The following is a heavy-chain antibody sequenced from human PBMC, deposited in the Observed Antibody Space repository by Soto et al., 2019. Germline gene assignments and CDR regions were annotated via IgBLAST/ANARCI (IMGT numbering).Heavy chain of an antibody. Sequence: GESLKISCKGSGYTFTNYWIGWVRQMPGKGLEWMGIIYPGDPDTKYSPSFQGQVTISVDKSISTAYLQWSSLKASDTALYFCALHSASSSRPFVCWGQGTQVTVSS. J-gene: IGHJ4*02. CDR1: GYTFTNYW. CDR2: IYPGDPDT. V-gene: IGHV5-51*01. D-gene: IGHD6-6*01. CDR3: ALHSASSSRPFVC.